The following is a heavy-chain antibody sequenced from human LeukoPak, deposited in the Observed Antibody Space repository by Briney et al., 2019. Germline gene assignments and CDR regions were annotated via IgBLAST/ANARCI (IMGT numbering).Heavy chain of an antibody. J-gene: IGHJ4*02. CDR3: TRDAYNFNDFDY. CDR1: EFTFSHFA. Sequence: GGSLRLSCAVSEFTFSHFAMHWVRQAPGKGLEWVAVVSSHGNDGYYADSVKGRFTISRDNSKNTLYLQIDSLRAEDTAIYYCTRDAYNFNDFDYWGQGTLVTVFS. D-gene: IGHD5-24*01. CDR2: VSSHGNDG. V-gene: IGHV3-30*01.